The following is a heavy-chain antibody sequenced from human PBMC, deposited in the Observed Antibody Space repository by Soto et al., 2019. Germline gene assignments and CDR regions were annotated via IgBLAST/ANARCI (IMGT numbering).Heavy chain of an antibody. Sequence: PVGSLRLSCAASGFTFSSYSMNWVRQAPGKGLEWVSSISSSSSYIYYADSVKGRFTISRDNAKNSLYLQMNSLRAEDTAVYYCARFYDSSGYYFDYWGQGTLVTVSS. CDR2: ISSSSSYI. CDR3: ARFYDSSGYYFDY. J-gene: IGHJ4*02. CDR1: GFTFSSYS. D-gene: IGHD3-22*01. V-gene: IGHV3-21*01.